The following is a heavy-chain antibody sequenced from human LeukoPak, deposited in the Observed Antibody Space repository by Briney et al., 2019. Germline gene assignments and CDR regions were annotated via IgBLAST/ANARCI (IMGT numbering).Heavy chain of an antibody. J-gene: IGHJ4*02. V-gene: IGHV3-48*03. CDR3: ARGLSMGHF. CDR2: VSTTGTTV. Sequence: GGSLTLSRAASGFTFSTYDMNWVRQAPGKGLEWVSHVSTTGTTVYYADVVKGRFTISRDNAKNSLYLQMNSLRAEDTAVYYCARGLSMGHFGGQGTVVPVSS. CDR1: GFTFSTYD. D-gene: IGHD4/OR15-4a*01.